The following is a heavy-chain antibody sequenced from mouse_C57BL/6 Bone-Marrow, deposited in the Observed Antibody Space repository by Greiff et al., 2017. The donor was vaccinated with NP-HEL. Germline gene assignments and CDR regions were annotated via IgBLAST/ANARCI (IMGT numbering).Heavy chain of an antibody. CDR2: IHPNSGST. CDR3: ARRLWNYYAMDY. D-gene: IGHD1-1*02. CDR1: GYTFTSYW. V-gene: IGHV1-64*01. Sequence: QVQLKQSGAELVKPGASVKLSCKASGYTFTSYWMHWVKQRPGQGLEWIGMIHPNSGSTNYNEKFKSKATLTVDKSSSTAYMQLSSLTSEDSAVYYCARRLWNYYAMDYWGQGTSVTVSS. J-gene: IGHJ4*01.